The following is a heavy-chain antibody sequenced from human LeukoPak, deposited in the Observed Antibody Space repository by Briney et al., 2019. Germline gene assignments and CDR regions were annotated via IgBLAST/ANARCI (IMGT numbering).Heavy chain of an antibody. CDR2: IRYDGSNK. D-gene: IGHD3-10*01. J-gene: IGHJ4*02. Sequence: GGSLRLSCAASGFTFSSYGMHWVREAPGKGLEWGAFIRYDGSNKYYADSVKGRFTISRDNSKNTLYLQMNSLRAEDTAVYYCAKSSPLTYYYGSGSLGYWGQGTLVTVSS. V-gene: IGHV3-30*02. CDR3: AKSSPLTYYYGSGSLGY. CDR1: GFTFSSYG.